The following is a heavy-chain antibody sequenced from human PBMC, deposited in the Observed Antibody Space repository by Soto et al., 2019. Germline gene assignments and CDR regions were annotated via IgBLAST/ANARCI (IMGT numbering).Heavy chain of an antibody. V-gene: IGHV4-31*03. Sequence: QVQLQESGPGLVKPSQTLSLTSTVSGGSISSGGYYWSWIRQHPGKGLEWIGYIYYSGSTYYNPALKSRVTISVDTSKNQVYLKLSSGTDADTAVYYCARDREVLTRPRRGYFDLWGRGNLVTGSS. J-gene: IGHJ2*01. CDR3: ARDREVLTRPRRGYFDL. CDR2: IYYSGST. CDR1: GGSISSGGYY.